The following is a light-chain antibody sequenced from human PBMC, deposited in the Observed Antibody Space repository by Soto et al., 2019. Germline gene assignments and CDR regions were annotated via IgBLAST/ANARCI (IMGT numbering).Light chain of an antibody. CDR3: QQYNNWPPWT. J-gene: IGKJ1*01. CDR1: QSVSSN. Sequence: EIVMTQSPATLSVSPGERATLSCRASQSVSSNLAWYQQKPGQAPRLLIYGASTRATGIPARFSGSGSGTEFTLTISSLQSEDFAVYYCQQYNNWPPWTLGQGTKVEI. V-gene: IGKV3-15*01. CDR2: GAS.